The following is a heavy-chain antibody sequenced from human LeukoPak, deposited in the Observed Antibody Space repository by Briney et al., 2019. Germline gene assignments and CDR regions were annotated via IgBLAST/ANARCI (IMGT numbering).Heavy chain of an antibody. V-gene: IGHV3-23*01. CDR1: GFTFSSYA. Sequence: GGSLRLSCAASGFTFSSYAMSWVRQAPGKGLEWDSTISGNGGNTYYADSVKGRFTISRDNSKNTLYLQMNSLRAEDTAVYYCAKDPDDFWSGSNWFDPWGQGTLVTVSS. CDR3: AKDPDDFWSGSNWFDP. D-gene: IGHD3-3*01. J-gene: IGHJ5*02. CDR2: ISGNGGNT.